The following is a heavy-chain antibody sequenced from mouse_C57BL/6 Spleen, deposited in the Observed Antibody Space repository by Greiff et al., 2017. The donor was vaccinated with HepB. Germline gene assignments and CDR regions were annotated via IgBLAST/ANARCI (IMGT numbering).Heavy chain of an antibody. CDR2: IYPRSGNT. J-gene: IGHJ2*01. V-gene: IGHV1-81*01. D-gene: IGHD1-1*01. CDR1: GYTFTSYG. CDR3: ARLGTTVVATDY. Sequence: VQLQESGAELARPGASVKLSCKASGYTFTSYGISWVKQRTGQGLEWIGEIYPRSGNTYYNEKFKGKATLTADKSSSTAYMELRSLTSEDSAVYFCARLGTTVVATDYWGQGTTLTVSS.